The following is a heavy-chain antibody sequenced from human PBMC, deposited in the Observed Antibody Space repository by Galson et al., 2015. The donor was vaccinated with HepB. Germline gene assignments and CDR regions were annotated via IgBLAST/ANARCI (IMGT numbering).Heavy chain of an antibody. CDR3: AGGGILEWEVGGYYYYYMDV. CDR2: IIPIFGTA. CDR1: GGTFSSYA. Sequence: SVKVSCKASGGTFSSYAISWVRQAPGQGLEWMGGIIPIFGTANYAQKFQGRVTITADESTSTAYMELSSLRSEDTAVYYCAGGGILEWEVGGYYYYYMDVWGKGTTVTVSS. V-gene: IGHV1-69*13. D-gene: IGHD3-3*01. J-gene: IGHJ6*03.